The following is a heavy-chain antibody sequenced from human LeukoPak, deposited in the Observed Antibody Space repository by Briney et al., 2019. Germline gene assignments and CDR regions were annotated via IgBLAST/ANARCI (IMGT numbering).Heavy chain of an antibody. CDR1: GFTVSSKY. D-gene: IGHD5-18*01. Sequence: GGSLRLSCAASGFTVSSKYMSWVRQAPGKGLEWVSVTDSGGSTYYADSVKGRFTISRDNSKNTLYLQMNSLRAEDTAVYYCAKDRYSYAFEYSDSWGQGTLVTVSS. V-gene: IGHV3-53*01. J-gene: IGHJ4*02. CDR3: AKDRYSYAFEYSDS. CDR2: TDSGGST.